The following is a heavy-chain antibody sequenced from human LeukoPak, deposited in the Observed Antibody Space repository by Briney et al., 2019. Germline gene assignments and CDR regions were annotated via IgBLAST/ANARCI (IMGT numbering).Heavy chain of an antibody. CDR1: GGSFXGYY. J-gene: IGHJ3*02. CDR2: INHSGST. CDR3: ARXGIXPAARINDAFDI. Sequence: GGSFXGYYWSWIRQPPGKGLEWIGEINHSGSTNYNPSLKSRVTISVDTSKNQCSLTLSSVTAADTAVYYCARXGIXPAARINDAFDIWGQGTMVTVSS. V-gene: IGHV4-34*01. D-gene: IGHD2-2*01.